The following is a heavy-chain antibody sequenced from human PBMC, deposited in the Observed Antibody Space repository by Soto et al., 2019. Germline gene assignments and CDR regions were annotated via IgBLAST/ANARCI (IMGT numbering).Heavy chain of an antibody. D-gene: IGHD6-13*01. CDR2: ISGSGGST. CDR3: AKDASIAAAGPYYYGMDV. J-gene: IGHJ6*02. CDR1: GFTFSSYA. Sequence: EVQLLESGGGLVQPGGSLRLSCAASGFTFSSYAMSWVCQAPGKGLEWVSAISGSGGSTYYADSVKGRFTISRDNSKNTLYLQMNSLRAEDTAVYYCAKDASIAAAGPYYYGMDVWGQGTTVTVSS. V-gene: IGHV3-23*01.